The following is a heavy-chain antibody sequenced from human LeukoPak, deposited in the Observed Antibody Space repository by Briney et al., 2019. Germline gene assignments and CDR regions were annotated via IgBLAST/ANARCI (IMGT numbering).Heavy chain of an antibody. CDR2: ISATGGGA. J-gene: IGHJ4*02. CDR1: GFTFKNFA. V-gene: IGHV3-23*01. CDR3: XXXXXXXXXXSGTTCYTSSFDY. Sequence: GGSLRLSCAASGFTFKNFAMTWVRQAPGKGLEWVSTISATGGGAYYADSVKGRFTISRDNSKDTLSLQMNTLRAEDTAVYYXXXXXXXXXXXSGTTCYTSSFDYWGQGTLVTVSS. D-gene: IGHD2-2*02.